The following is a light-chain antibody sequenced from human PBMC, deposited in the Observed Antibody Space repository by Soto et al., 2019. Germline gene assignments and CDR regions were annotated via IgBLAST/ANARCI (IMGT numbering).Light chain of an antibody. CDR2: EVT. CDR3: CSDAGSGIYV. CDR1: RRDVGRYDF. Sequence: SALTQPASLSGSSGQSITISCTAPRRDVGRYDFVSWYQQYPGKAPKLLICEVTKRPSGVSNRFSGSKSGNTASLTISGLQAEDEADYYCCSDAGSGIYVFGTGTKVPVL. J-gene: IGLJ1*01. V-gene: IGLV2-23*02.